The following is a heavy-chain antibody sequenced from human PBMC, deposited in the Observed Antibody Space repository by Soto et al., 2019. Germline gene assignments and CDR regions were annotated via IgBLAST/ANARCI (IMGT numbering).Heavy chain of an antibody. CDR3: ARGYSSSWYVDWFDP. D-gene: IGHD6-13*01. CDR2: IIPILGIA. CDR1: GGTFSSYT. V-gene: IGHV1-69*02. J-gene: IGHJ5*02. Sequence: ASVKVSCKASGGTFSSYTISWVRQAPGQGLEWMGRIIPILGIANYAQKFQGRVTITADKSTSTAYMELSSLRSEDTAVYYCARGYSSSWYVDWFDPWGQGTLVTVSS.